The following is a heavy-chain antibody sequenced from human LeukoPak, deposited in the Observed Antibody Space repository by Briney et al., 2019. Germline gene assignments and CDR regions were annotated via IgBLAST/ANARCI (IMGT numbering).Heavy chain of an antibody. D-gene: IGHD3-10*01. V-gene: IGHV3-15*01. Sequence: GGSLRLSCAASGFTFSNAWMSWVRQAPGKGLEWVGRIKSKTDGGTTDYAAPVKGRFTISRDDSKNTLYLQMSSLKTEDTAVYYCTTPIGFGELFFDAFDIWGQGTMVTVSS. CDR1: GFTFSNAW. CDR2: IKSKTDGGTT. J-gene: IGHJ3*02. CDR3: TTPIGFGELFFDAFDI.